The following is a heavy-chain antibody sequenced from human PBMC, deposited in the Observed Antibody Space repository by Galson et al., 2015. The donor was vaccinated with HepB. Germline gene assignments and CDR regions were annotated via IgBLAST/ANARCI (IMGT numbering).Heavy chain of an antibody. CDR3: ARDQRRVVVAATRGWFDP. D-gene: IGHD2-15*01. CDR1: GYTFTGYY. CDR2: INPNSGGT. V-gene: IGHV1-2*06. J-gene: IGHJ5*02. Sequence: SCKASGYTFTGYYMHWVRQAPGQGLEWMGRINPNSGGTNYAQKFQGRVTMTRDTSISTAYMELSRLRSDDTAVYYCARDQRRVVVAATRGWFDPWGQGTLVTVSS.